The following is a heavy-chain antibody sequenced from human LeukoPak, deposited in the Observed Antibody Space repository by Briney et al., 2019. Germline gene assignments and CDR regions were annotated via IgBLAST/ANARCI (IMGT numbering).Heavy chain of an antibody. Sequence: GGSLRLSCAASGFTFSNYAMTWVRQAPGKGLEWVSAISDDGDAKYADSVKGRFTVSRDNSKNTLYLQMNSLRAEDTAVYYCAKDLLPTEVYYFDYWGQGTLVTVSS. CDR2: ISDDGDA. D-gene: IGHD2-21*01. V-gene: IGHV3-23*01. CDR1: GFTFSNYA. CDR3: AKDLLPTEVYYFDY. J-gene: IGHJ4*02.